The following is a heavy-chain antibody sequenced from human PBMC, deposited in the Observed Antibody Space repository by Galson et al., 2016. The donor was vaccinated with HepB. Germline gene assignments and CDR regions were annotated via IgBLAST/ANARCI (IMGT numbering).Heavy chain of an antibody. V-gene: IGHV6-1*01. D-gene: IGHD2-15*01. CDR2: TYHTSNWYS. CDR3: ARGHLVVPFSFYFDY. J-gene: IGHJ4*02. Sequence: CAISEDSVSSKNAAWNWIRHSPSRGLEWLGRTYHTSNWYSDYAVSVESRITINPDTSKNQFSLQLNSVTPEDTAVYYCARGHLVVPFSFYFDYWGQGSLVTVSS. CDR1: EDSVSSKNAA.